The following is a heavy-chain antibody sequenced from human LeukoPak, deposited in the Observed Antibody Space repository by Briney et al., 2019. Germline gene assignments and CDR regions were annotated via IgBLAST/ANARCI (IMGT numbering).Heavy chain of an antibody. D-gene: IGHD5-18*01. CDR3: AKLVPGMELWLYD. Sequence: VASVKVSCKASGYTFTSYDINWVRQATGQGLEWRGWMNPNSGNRDYAQKLQGRVTMTRNSSIITAYMELSSLRSEDTAVYYCAKLVPGMELWLYDWGQGALVSVAS. CDR2: MNPNSGNR. CDR1: GYTFTSYD. V-gene: IGHV1-8*01. J-gene: IGHJ4*02.